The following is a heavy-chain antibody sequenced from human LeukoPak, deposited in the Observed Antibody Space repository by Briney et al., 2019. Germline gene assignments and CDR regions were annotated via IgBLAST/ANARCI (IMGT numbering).Heavy chain of an antibody. J-gene: IGHJ4*02. CDR3: ARDLAEVHWNDGGYFDY. CDR2: IIPIFGTA. Sequence: SVKVSCKASGGTFSSYAISWVRQAPGQGLEWMGGIIPIFGTANYAQKFQGRVTITADESTSTAYMELSSLRSEDTAVYYCARDLAEVHWNDGGYFDYWGQGTLVTVSS. CDR1: GGTFSSYA. V-gene: IGHV1-69*13. D-gene: IGHD1-1*01.